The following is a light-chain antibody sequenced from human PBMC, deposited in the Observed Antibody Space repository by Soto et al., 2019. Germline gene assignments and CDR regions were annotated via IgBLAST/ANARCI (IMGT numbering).Light chain of an antibody. Sequence: EILLTQSPATLSLSPGESATLSCRASQGVPNYLTWYQQKPGQAPRLLIYDASNRATGIPARFSGSGSGTDFTLTISSLEPEDSAVYYCQQRSNWPLTFGGGAKV. CDR2: DAS. J-gene: IGKJ4*01. CDR1: QGVPNY. CDR3: QQRSNWPLT. V-gene: IGKV3-11*01.